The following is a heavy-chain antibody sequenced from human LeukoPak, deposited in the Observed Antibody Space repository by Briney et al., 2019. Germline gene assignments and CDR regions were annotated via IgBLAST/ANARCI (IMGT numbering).Heavy chain of an antibody. V-gene: IGHV3-30-3*01. D-gene: IGHD6-19*01. CDR2: ISHDGNKK. Sequence: GQSLRLSCAASGFSFSGYAMFWVRQAPGKGLEWVTVISHDGNKKYYADSVKGRFTISRDNSKNTVYLQMNSLRVEDTAVYYCARSLQWLEVIDYWSQGTLVTVSS. CDR1: GFSFSGYA. J-gene: IGHJ4*02. CDR3: ARSLQWLEVIDY.